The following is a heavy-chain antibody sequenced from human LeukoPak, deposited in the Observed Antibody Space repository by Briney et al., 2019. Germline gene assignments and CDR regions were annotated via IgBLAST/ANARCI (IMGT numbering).Heavy chain of an antibody. CDR3: ARHPPQDILTGLVLEMDV. D-gene: IGHD3-9*01. V-gene: IGHV1-2*02. CDR2: INPKSGGT. J-gene: IGHJ6*04. Sequence: ASVKVSCKASGYTFTGYFIHWVRQAPGQGLEWMGWINPKSGGTYYAQKFQGRVTMTRDTSISTAFMEVRRLTSDDTAVYYCARHPPQDILTGLVLEMDVWGKGTTVTVSS. CDR1: GYTFTGYF.